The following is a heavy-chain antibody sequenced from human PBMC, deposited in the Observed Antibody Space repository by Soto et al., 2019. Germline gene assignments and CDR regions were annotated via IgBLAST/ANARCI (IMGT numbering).Heavy chain of an antibody. CDR1: GGSISNFY. V-gene: IGHV4-59*01. Sequence: QVQLQESGPGLVKPSETLSLTCTVSGGSISNFYWSWIRQSPGKGLEWIGYGYMYYSGSTHYNPSLESRVSISVDTSTNQISLKLTSVTAEDTALYYCARGSLSTETANALDVWGPGTMVTVSS. J-gene: IGHJ3*01. CDR3: ARGSLSTETANALDV. D-gene: IGHD2-21*02. CDR2: MYYSGST.